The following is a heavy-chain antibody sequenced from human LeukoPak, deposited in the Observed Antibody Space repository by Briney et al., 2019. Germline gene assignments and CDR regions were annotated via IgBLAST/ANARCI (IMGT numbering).Heavy chain of an antibody. CDR3: ATVRNQRGYYDSSGYFWLDY. D-gene: IGHD3-22*01. CDR2: FDPEDGET. Sequence: EASVKVSCKVSGYTLTELSMHWVRQAPGKGREWMGGFDPEDGETIYAQKFQGRVTMTEDTSTDTAYMELSSLRSEDTAVYYCATVRNQRGYYDSSGYFWLDYWGQGTLVTVSS. V-gene: IGHV1-24*01. CDR1: GYTLTELS. J-gene: IGHJ4*02.